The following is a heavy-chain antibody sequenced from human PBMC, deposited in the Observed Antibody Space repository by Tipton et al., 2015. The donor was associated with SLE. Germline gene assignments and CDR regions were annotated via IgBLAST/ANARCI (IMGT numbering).Heavy chain of an antibody. CDR2: IYSGGST. Sequence: VQLVQSGGGLVQPGGSLRLSCAASGFTVSSNYMSWVRQAPGKGLEWVSVIYSGGSTYHADSVKGRFTISRDNSKNTLYLQMNSLRAEDTAVYYCARISRRCGGDCPRWFDPWGQGTQVSVSS. D-gene: IGHD2-21*01. CDR3: ARISRRCGGDCPRWFDP. J-gene: IGHJ5*02. V-gene: IGHV3-53*04. CDR1: GFTVSSNY.